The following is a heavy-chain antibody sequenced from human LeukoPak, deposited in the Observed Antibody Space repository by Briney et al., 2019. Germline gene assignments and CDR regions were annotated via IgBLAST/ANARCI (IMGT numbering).Heavy chain of an antibody. D-gene: IGHD3-22*01. V-gene: IGHV4-38-2*02. CDR1: GYYITRGYY. Sequence: SETLSLTCTVSGYYITRGYYWGWIRRPPGKGLEWIGSINHSGSTYYNPSLKGRVTMSVDTSKNQFSLNLSSVTAADTAVYYCARSERESSGNDYWGQRTLVTVSS. J-gene: IGHJ4*02. CDR3: ARSERESSGNDY. CDR2: INHSGST.